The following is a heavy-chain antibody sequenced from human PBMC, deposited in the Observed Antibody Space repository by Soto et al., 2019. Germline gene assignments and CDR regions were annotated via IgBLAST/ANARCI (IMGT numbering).Heavy chain of an antibody. D-gene: IGHD6-6*01. V-gene: IGHV5-51*01. Sequence: PGESLKISGNGSGYSFTSYWIGWVRQMPGKGLEWMGIIYPGDSDTRYSPSFQGQVTISADKSISTAYQQWSSLKASDTAMYYCARHQVSSAGGGYWFDPWGQGTLVTVSS. CDR2: IYPGDSDT. J-gene: IGHJ5*02. CDR1: GYSFTSYW. CDR3: ARHQVSSAGGGYWFDP.